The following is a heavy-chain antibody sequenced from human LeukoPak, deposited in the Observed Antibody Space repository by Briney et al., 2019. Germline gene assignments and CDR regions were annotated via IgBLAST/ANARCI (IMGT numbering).Heavy chain of an antibody. CDR3: AGDFWSGPDY. D-gene: IGHD3-3*01. CDR1: GFSFSDYA. CDR2: MSNSGSTI. J-gene: IGHJ4*02. V-gene: IGHV3-23*01. Sequence: GGSLRLSCVASGFSFSDYAMNWVRQAPGKGLEWVSVMSNSGSTIYYADSVRGRFTISRDNSKITLYLQMNSLRAEDTAVYYCAGDFWSGPDYWGQGTLVTVSS.